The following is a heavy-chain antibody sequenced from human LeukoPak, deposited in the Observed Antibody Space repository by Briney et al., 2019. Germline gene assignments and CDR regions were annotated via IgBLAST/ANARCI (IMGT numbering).Heavy chain of an antibody. V-gene: IGHV4-34*01. CDR1: GGTCSDEY. CDR3: ARGKVWYGELEDSYYFDP. D-gene: IGHD3-10*01. Sequence: PSETLSLTCAVSGGTCSDEYWIWIRQPPGKGLEWIGDINHSGNTNYNPSLKSRVTISLHTSKNQFSLKLSSVTAADTAVYYCARGKVWYGELEDSYYFDPWGQGTLVTVSS. J-gene: IGHJ4*02. CDR2: INHSGNT.